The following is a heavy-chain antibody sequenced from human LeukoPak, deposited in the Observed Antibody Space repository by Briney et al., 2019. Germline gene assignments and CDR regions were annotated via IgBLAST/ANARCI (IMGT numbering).Heavy chain of an antibody. V-gene: IGHV3-48*01. CDR3: TKARGAGSHDDLDY. D-gene: IGHD1-26*01. J-gene: IGHJ4*02. CDR1: GFSFSTYS. Sequence: GGSLRLSCAASGFSFSTYSMNWVRQPPGKGLEWVSYIDTTGNTIYYADSVKGRFTVSRDEAKSSLSLQMNSLRVEDTAMYYCTKARGAGSHDDLDYWGQGTLVTVSS. CDR2: IDTTGNTI.